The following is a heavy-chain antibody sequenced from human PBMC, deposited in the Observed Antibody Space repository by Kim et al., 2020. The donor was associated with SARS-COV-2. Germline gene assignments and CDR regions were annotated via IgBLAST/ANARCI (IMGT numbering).Heavy chain of an antibody. Sequence: ASVKVSCKVSGHTVIEFSMHWVRQTPGKGLEWMGGFDPEDGEILYAQKFQGRVTMTEDTSTNTGYLELRSLRSEDTAIYYCTTEPRCSDTTCPRYHFEKWGQGTLVTVSS. CDR1: GHTVIEFS. V-gene: IGHV1-24*01. CDR2: FDPEDGEI. D-gene: IGHD1-20*01. CDR3: TTEPRCSDTTCPRYHFEK. J-gene: IGHJ4*02.